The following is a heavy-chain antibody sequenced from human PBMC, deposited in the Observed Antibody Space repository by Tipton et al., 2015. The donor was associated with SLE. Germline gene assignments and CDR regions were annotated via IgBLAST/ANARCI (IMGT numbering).Heavy chain of an antibody. J-gene: IGHJ4*02. CDR3: ARDGRYSDYDLDY. CDR2: FYHSGST. D-gene: IGHD5-12*01. Sequence: TLSLTCAVYCYSISSGYYWGWIRQPPGKGLEWIGSFYHSGSTSYNPSLKRRVTISLDTSKNQFSLKLRSVTAADTAVYYCARDGRYSDYDLDYWGQGTLVTVSS. CDR1: CYSISSGYY. V-gene: IGHV4-38-2*02.